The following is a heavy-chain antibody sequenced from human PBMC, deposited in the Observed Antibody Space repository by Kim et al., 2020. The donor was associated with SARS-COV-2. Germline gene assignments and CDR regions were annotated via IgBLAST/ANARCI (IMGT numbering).Heavy chain of an antibody. J-gene: IGHJ5*02. CDR2: IIPIFGTA. D-gene: IGHD4-4*01. Sequence: SVKVSCNASGGTFSSYAISWVRQAPGQGLEWMGGIIPIFGTANYAQKFQGRVTITADESTSTAYMELSSLRSEDTAVYYCARRENSNYGFTFDPWGQGTLVTVSS. CDR3: ARRENSNYGFTFDP. CDR1: GGTFSSYA. V-gene: IGHV1-69*13.